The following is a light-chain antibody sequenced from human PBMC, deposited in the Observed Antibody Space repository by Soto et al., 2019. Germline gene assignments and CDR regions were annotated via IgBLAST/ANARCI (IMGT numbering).Light chain of an antibody. J-gene: IGLJ1*01. CDR1: SSDVGRYNY. CDR3: AAWEDSLSGGV. Sequence: QSVLAQPASVSGSRGQSITISCTGTSSDVGRYNYVSWFQQHPGKVPKLIIYDVSNWPSGVSDRFSGSKSGTTASLTISGLRSEEEADYYCAAWEDSLSGGVFGTGTKVTVL. CDR2: DVS. V-gene: IGLV2-14*03.